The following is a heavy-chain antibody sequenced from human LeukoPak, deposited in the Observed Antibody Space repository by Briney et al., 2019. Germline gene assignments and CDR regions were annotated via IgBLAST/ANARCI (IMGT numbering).Heavy chain of an antibody. CDR2: TYYRSTWYN. J-gene: IGHJ5*02. D-gene: IGHD2-2*01. V-gene: IGHV6-1*01. CDR1: GDSVSSNSAT. CDR3: ARRLTQYDCFDP. Sequence: SQTLSLTCAISGDSVSSNSATWNWIRQSPSRGLEWLGRTYYRSTWYNDYAVSVRGRITVNPDTSKNQFSLHLNSVTPEDTAVYYCARRLTQYDCFDPWGQGILVTISS.